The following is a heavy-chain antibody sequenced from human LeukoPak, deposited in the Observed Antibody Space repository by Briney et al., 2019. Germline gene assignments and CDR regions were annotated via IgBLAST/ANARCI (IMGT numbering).Heavy chain of an antibody. J-gene: IGHJ4*02. V-gene: IGHV1-69*04. Sequence: SVKVSCKASGGTFSSYAISWVRQAPGQGLEWMGRIIPILGIANYAQKFQGRVTITVDKSTSTAYMELSSLRSEDTAVYYCARVRGYYGSGSYYNEGHLNYWGQGTLVTVSS. CDR2: IIPILGIA. D-gene: IGHD3-10*01. CDR1: GGTFSSYA. CDR3: ARVRGYYGSGSYYNEGHLNY.